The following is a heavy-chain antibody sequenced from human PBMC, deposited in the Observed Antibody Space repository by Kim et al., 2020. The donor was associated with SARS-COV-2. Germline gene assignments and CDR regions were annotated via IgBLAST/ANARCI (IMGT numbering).Heavy chain of an antibody. CDR2: IYPGDSDT. CDR1: GYSFTNYW. Sequence: GESLKISCKGSGYSFTNYWIGWVRQMPGKGLEWMGIIYPGDSDTRYSPSFQGQVTISADKSISTAYLQWSSLKASDIAMYYCARRNPTGYSSSWSDWHFDLWGRGTLVTVSS. J-gene: IGHJ2*01. CDR3: ARRNPTGYSSSWSDWHFDL. D-gene: IGHD6-13*01. V-gene: IGHV5-51*01.